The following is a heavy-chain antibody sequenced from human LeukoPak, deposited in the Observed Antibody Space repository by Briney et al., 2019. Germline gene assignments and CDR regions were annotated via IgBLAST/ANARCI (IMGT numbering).Heavy chain of an antibody. CDR2: ISYDGSNK. CDR1: GFTFSSYG. D-gene: IGHD6-13*01. V-gene: IGHV3-30*18. J-gene: IGHJ5*02. CDR3: AKDRLAAAGYTAGP. Sequence: GGSLRLSCAASGFTFSSYGMHWVRQAPGKGLEWVAVISYDGSNKYYADSVKGRFTISRDNSKNTLYLQMNSLRAEDAAVYYCAKDRLAAAGYTAGPWGQGTLVTVSS.